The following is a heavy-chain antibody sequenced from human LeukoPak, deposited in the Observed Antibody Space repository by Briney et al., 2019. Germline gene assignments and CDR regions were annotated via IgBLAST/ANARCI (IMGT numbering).Heavy chain of an antibody. J-gene: IGHJ5*02. V-gene: IGHV3-33*06. CDR1: GFMFTPHG. D-gene: IGHD4-11*01. CDR3: AKHIQRGFDYSNSRDP. CDR2: IWSDGSNR. Sequence: GGSLRLSCAASGFMFTPHGMHWVRQAPGKGLEWVAVIWSDGSNRFYSDSVKGRFAISRDDSNDMVYLQMNGLRADDTAVYYCAKHIQRGFDYSNSRDPWGQGTLVIVSS.